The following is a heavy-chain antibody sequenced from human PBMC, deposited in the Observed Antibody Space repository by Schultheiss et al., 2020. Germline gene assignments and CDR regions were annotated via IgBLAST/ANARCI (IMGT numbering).Heavy chain of an antibody. D-gene: IGHD6-13*01. CDR3: ARGLSSSWGGGYFDY. CDR2: ISSSSSYT. Sequence: GGSLRLSCAASGFTFSDYYMSWIRQAPGKGLEWVSYISSSSSYTNYADSVKGRFTISRDNAKNSLYLQMNSLRAEDTAVYYCARGLSSSWGGGYFDYWGQGTLVTVSS. J-gene: IGHJ4*02. V-gene: IGHV3-11*05. CDR1: GFTFSDYY.